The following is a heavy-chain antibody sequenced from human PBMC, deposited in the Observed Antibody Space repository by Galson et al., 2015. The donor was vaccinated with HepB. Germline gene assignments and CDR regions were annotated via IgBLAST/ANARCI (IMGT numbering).Heavy chain of an antibody. CDR2: IIPIFGTA. D-gene: IGHD6-13*01. CDR1: GGTFSSYA. V-gene: IGHV1-69*13. Sequence: SVKVSCKASGGTFSSYAISWVRQAPGQGLEWMGGIIPIFGTANYAQKFQGRVTITADESTSTAYMELSSLRSEDTAVYYCARVRLKNTYSSSWYPDFDYWGQGTLVTVSS. CDR3: ARVRLKNTYSSSWYPDFDY. J-gene: IGHJ4*02.